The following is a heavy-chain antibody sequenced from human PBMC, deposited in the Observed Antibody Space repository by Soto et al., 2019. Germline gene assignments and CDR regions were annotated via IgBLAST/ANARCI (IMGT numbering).Heavy chain of an antibody. CDR2: ISAYNGDT. CDR1: GYSYNTYG. D-gene: IGHD3-22*01. Sequence: QVQLVQSGAEVKKPGASVKVSCKTSGYSYNTYGIGWVRQAPGQGLEWMGWISAYNGDTNYAQKFQGRVTMTIDTSTSTAYMDLRSLRSDDTAVYYCAITLGGIYSDSSGYYFDYWGQGTLVTVSS. CDR3: AITLGGIYSDSSGYYFDY. V-gene: IGHV1-18*01. J-gene: IGHJ4*02.